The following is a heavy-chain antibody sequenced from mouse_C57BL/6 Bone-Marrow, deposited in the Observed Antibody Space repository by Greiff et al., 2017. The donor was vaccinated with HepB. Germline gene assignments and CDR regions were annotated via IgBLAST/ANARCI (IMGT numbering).Heavy chain of an antibody. V-gene: IGHV1-15*01. D-gene: IGHD1-1*01. J-gene: IGHJ2*01. CDR1: GYTFTDYE. CDR2: IDPETGGT. Sequence: QVQLKESGAELVRPGASVTLSCKASGYTFTDYEMHWVKQTPVHGLEWIGAIDPETGGTAYNQKFKGKAILTADKSSSTAYMELRSLTSEDSAVYYCTFDYGSSFFDYWGQGTTLTVSS. CDR3: TFDYGSSFFDY.